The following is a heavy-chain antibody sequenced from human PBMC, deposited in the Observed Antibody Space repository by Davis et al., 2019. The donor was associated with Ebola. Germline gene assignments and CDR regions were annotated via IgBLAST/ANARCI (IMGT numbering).Heavy chain of an antibody. CDR1: GGSFSGYY. J-gene: IGHJ6*03. D-gene: IGHD2-2*01. CDR3: ARGKPAATYYYMDV. Sequence: PSETLSLTCAVYGGSFSGYYWSWIRQPPGKGLEWIGEINHSGSTNYNPSLKSRVTISVDTSKNQFSLKLSSVTAADTAVYYCARGKPAATYYYMDVWGKGTTVTVSS. V-gene: IGHV4-34*01. CDR2: INHSGST.